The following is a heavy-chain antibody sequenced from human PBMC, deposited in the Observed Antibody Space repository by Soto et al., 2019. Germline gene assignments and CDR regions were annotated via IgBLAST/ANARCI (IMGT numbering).Heavy chain of an antibody. V-gene: IGHV3-15*01. Sequence: GGSLRLSCAASGSTFNSAWLTWVRQAPGKGLEWVARIKSKTSGETTDYAAPVKGRFIISRDGSKTTVYLQMNSLNTEDTGIYYCVIDIASSGVGELDYWGQGTLVTVSS. CDR2: IKSKTSGETT. D-gene: IGHD5-12*01. CDR1: GSTFNSAW. J-gene: IGHJ4*02. CDR3: VIDIASSGVGELDY.